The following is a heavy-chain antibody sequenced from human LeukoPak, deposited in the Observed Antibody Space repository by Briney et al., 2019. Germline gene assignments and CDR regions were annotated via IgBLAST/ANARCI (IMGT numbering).Heavy chain of an antibody. J-gene: IGHJ4*02. CDR2: ISSSGDTT. D-gene: IGHD4-17*01. Sequence: GGSLRLSRAASGFTSGSYAISWVRQAPGKGLEWVSAISSSGDTTLYVDSVKGRFAISRDNSKNTLYLQMSGLRPEDTAIYYCAKGDYGDYKLIDYWGQGTLVTVSS. CDR3: AKGDYGDYKLIDY. V-gene: IGHV3-23*01. CDR1: GFTSGSYA.